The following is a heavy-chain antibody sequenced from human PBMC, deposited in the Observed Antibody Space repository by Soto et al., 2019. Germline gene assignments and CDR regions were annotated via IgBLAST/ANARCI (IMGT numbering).Heavy chain of an antibody. Sequence: QVQLVQSGAEVKEPGASVKLSCQASGYTFMNYAISWVRQATGQGLEWMGWISPSTGNTDQAQNFNGRVTMTLDTSTNTANMELRTLRSDDSAVYYCARCYCSVGSCYTCWHFDLWGRGTLVTVSS. V-gene: IGHV1-18*01. J-gene: IGHJ2*01. CDR3: ARCYCSVGSCYTCWHFDL. CDR2: ISPSTGNT. CDR1: GYTFMNYA. D-gene: IGHD2-15*01.